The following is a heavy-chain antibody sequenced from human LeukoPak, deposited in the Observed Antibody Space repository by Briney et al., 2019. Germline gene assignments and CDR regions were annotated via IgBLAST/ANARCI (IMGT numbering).Heavy chain of an antibody. V-gene: IGHV3-23*01. CDR3: AKVGRDGNYFDY. J-gene: IGHJ4*02. CDR2: ISGSGGST. D-gene: IGHD3-16*01. CDR1: GFTFSSYA. Sequence: GGSLRLSCAASGFTFSSYAMSWVRQAPGEGLEWVSAISGSGGSTYYADSVKGRFTISRDNSKNTLYLQMNSLRAEDTAVYYCAKVGRDGNYFDYWGQGTLVTVSS.